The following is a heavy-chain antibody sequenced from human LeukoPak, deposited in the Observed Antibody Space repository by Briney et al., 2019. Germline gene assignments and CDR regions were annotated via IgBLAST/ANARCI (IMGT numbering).Heavy chain of an antibody. CDR2: ISAYNGNT. CDR1: GYTFTSYG. V-gene: IGHV1-18*01. D-gene: IGHD3-3*01. Sequence: ASVKVSCKASGYTFTSYGISWVRQAPGQGLEWMGWISAYNGNTNYAQKFQGRVAMTTDTSTSTAYMELRSLRSDDTAVYYCAVHDFWSGYGDVVFDYWGQGTLVTVSS. CDR3: AVHDFWSGYGDVVFDY. J-gene: IGHJ4*02.